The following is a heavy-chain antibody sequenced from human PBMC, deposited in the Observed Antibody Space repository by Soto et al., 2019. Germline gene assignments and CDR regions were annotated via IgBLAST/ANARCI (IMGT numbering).Heavy chain of an antibody. Sequence: ASVKVSCKASGYTFTSYAMHWVRQAPGQRLGWMGWMNAGNGNTKYSQKFQGRVTMTRNTSVSTAYMELSSLRSEDTAVYYCARGRGQYYYYYYMDVWGKGTTVTVSS. CDR3: ARGRGQYYYYYYMDV. CDR2: MNAGNGNT. J-gene: IGHJ6*03. V-gene: IGHV1-3*01. D-gene: IGHD3-10*01. CDR1: GYTFTSYA.